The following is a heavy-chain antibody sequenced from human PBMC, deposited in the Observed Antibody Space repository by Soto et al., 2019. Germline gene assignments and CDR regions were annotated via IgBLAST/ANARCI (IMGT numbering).Heavy chain of an antibody. Sequence: GGSLRLSCAASGFTFSSYAMSWVRQAPGKGLEWVSAISGSGGSTYYADSVKGRFTISRDNSKNTLYLQMNSLRAEDTAVYYCAKDIVVVIRYYYMDVWVKGTTVTVSS. CDR2: ISGSGGST. J-gene: IGHJ6*03. CDR1: GFTFSSYA. CDR3: AKDIVVVIRYYYMDV. D-gene: IGHD2-21*01. V-gene: IGHV3-23*01.